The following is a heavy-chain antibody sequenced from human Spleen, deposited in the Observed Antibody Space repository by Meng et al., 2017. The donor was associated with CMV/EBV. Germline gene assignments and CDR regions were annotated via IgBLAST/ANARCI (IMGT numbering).Heavy chain of an antibody. CDR1: GGSISSGGYY. D-gene: IGHD3-22*01. CDR2: IYYSGST. Sequence: LRLSCTVSGGSISSGGYYWSWIRQHPGKGLEWIGYIYYSGSTNYNPSLKSRVTISVDTSKNQFSLKLSSVTAADTAVYYCARVPNSSGGRPRDSVRNDWYFDLWGRGTLVTVSS. J-gene: IGHJ2*01. CDR3: ARVPNSSGGRPRDSVRNDWYFDL. V-gene: IGHV4-31*03.